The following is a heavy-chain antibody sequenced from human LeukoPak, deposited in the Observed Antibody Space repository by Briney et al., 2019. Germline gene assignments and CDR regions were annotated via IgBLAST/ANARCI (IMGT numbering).Heavy chain of an antibody. Sequence: PSETLSLTCTVSGGSISSYYWSWIRQPPGKGLEWIGYIYYSGSTNYNPSLKSRVAISVDTSKNQFSLKLSSVTAADTAVYYCARGTHIPNIVVVVAAPVAFDYWGQGTLVTVSS. D-gene: IGHD2-15*01. CDR2: IYYSGST. J-gene: IGHJ4*02. V-gene: IGHV4-59*12. CDR3: ARGTHIPNIVVVVAAPVAFDY. CDR1: GGSISSYY.